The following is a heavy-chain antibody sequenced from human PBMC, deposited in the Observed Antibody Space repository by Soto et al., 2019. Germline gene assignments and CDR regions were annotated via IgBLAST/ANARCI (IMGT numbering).Heavy chain of an antibody. J-gene: IGHJ4*02. Sequence: SVKVSCKASGGTFSSYAISWVRQAPGQGLEWMGGIIPIFGTANYAQKFQGRVTITADESTSTAYMELSRLRSDDAAVYYCARTLRYCSSTSCYRGGVGYWGQGTLVTVSS. CDR3: ARTLRYCSSTSCYRGGVGY. D-gene: IGHD2-2*01. CDR2: IIPIFGTA. V-gene: IGHV1-69*13. CDR1: GGTFSSYA.